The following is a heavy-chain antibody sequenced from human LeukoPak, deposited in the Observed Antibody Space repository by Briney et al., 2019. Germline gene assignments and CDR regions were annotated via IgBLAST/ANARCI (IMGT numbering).Heavy chain of an antibody. V-gene: IGHV3-49*03. CDR3: TRVRGNSGWFVFDY. Sequence: GRSLRLSCTASGFTFGDYAMSWFRQAPGKGREGVGVIRSKAYGGTTEYAPSVKGRFTISRDDYKSIAYLQMNSLKTEDTAVYSCTRVRGNSGWFVFDYWGQGALVTVSS. CDR2: IRSKAYGGTT. J-gene: IGHJ4*02. CDR1: GFTFGDYA. D-gene: IGHD6-19*01.